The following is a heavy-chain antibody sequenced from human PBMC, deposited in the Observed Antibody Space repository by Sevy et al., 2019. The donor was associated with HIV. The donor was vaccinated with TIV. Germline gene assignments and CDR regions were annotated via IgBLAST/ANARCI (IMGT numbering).Heavy chain of an antibody. CDR1: GFTFSSYA. CDR2: ISGSGGST. D-gene: IGHD3-10*01. CDR3: AKDARRSFGITMVRGVIAYYFDY. V-gene: IGHV3-23*01. J-gene: IGHJ4*02. Sequence: GGSLRLSCAASGFTFSSYAMSWVRQAPGKGLEWVSAISGSGGSTYYADSVKGRFTISRDNSKNTRYLQMNSLRAEDTAVYYCAKDARRSFGITMVRGVIAYYFDYWGQGTLVTVSS.